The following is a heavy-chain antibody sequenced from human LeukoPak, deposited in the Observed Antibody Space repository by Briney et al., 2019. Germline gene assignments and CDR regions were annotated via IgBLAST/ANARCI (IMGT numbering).Heavy chain of an antibody. CDR2: IYYSGST. CDR1: GGSISSYY. J-gene: IGHJ5*02. D-gene: IGHD3-10*01. V-gene: IGHV4-59*12. CDR3: ARGRRSYGSGSYGAVDP. Sequence: KTSETLSLTCTVSGGSISSYYWSWIRQPPGKGLEWIGYIYYSGSTNYNPSLKSRVTISVDTSKNQFSLKLSSVTAADTAVYYCARGRRSYGSGSYGAVDPWGQGTLVTVSS.